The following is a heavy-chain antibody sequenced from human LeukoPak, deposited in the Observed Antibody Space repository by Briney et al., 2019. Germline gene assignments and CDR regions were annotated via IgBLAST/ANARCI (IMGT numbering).Heavy chain of an antibody. V-gene: IGHV3-23*01. CDR2: ISGSGGST. Sequence: PGGSLRLSCAASGFTFSSYAMSWARQAPGKGLEWVSAISGSGGSTYYADSVKGRFTISRDNSKNTLYLQMNSLRAEDTAVYYCARNKYSGSYYPNNPYSPPNGCFDYWGQGTLVTVSS. CDR1: GFTFSSYA. J-gene: IGHJ4*02. D-gene: IGHD1-26*01. CDR3: ARNKYSGSYYPNNPYSPPNGCFDY.